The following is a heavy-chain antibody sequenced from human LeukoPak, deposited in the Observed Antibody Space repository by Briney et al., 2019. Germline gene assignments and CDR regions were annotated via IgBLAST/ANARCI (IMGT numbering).Heavy chain of an antibody. J-gene: IGHJ6*03. D-gene: IGHD4-17*01. CDR2: IIPIFGTA. V-gene: IGHV1-69*05. CDR3: ARTSDGEDYYYYMDV. Sequence: SVKVSCKASGGTFSSYAISWVRQAPGQGREWMGGIIPIFGTANYAQKFQGRVTITTGESTSTAYMELSSLRSEDTAVYYCARTSDGEDYYYYMDVWGKGTTVTVSS. CDR1: GGTFSSYA.